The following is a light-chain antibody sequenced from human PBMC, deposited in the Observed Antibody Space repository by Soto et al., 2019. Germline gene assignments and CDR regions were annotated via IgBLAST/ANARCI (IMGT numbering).Light chain of an antibody. V-gene: IGKV2-28*01. CDR1: QSLLHSNGYNF. J-gene: IGKJ1*01. CDR3: MQALQRPPT. Sequence: DIVMTQSPLSLPVTPGEPASISCRSSQSLLHSNGYNFLDWYLQKPGQSPQLLIHLGSNRASGVPDRFSGSASGRDFTLLISRVEAEDVGVYYCMQALQRPPTFGQGTKVDIK. CDR2: LGS.